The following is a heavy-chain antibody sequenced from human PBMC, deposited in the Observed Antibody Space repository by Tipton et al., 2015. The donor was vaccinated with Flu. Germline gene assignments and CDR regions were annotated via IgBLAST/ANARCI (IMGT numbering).Heavy chain of an antibody. D-gene: IGHD2-2*02. V-gene: IGHV5-51*01. CDR2: IHPGVSDT. J-gene: IGHJ4*02. CDR1: GYSFSTYW. CDR3: ARLYCISTTCYTGIDY. Sequence: VQLVQSGAEVTKPGESLKISCQGSGYSFSTYWIGWVRQMPGKGLEWMGIIHPGVSDTRYSPSFQGQVTISADKSISTAYLHWSSLKASDTAMYYCARLYCISTTCYTGIDYWGQGTLVTVSS.